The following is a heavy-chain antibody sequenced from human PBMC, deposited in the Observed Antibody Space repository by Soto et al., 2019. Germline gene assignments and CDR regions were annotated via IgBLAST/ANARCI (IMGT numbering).Heavy chain of an antibody. J-gene: IGHJ4*02. V-gene: IGHV3-43*01. D-gene: IGHD2-21*02. CDR1: GFTFDDYT. CDR3: AKSEYCGGDCYSGDYFDY. CDR2: ISWDGGST. Sequence: EVQLVESGGVAVQPGGSLRLSCAASGFTFDDYTMHWVRQAPGKGLEWVSLISWDGGSTYYADSVKGRFTISRDNSKNSLYLQMNSLRTEDTALYYCAKSEYCGGDCYSGDYFDYWGQGTLVTVSS.